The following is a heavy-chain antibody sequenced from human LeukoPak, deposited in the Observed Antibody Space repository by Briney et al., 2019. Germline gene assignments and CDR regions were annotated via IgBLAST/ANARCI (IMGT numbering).Heavy chain of an antibody. Sequence: ASVKVSCKASGGTFSSYAISWVRQAPGQGLEWMGGIIPIFGTANYAQKFQGGVTITADESTSTAYMELSSLRSEDTAVYYCARQFTSYETGRGTYVWSDAIDIWGQGTMVTVSA. CDR2: IIPIFGTA. CDR1: GGTFSSYA. J-gene: IGHJ3*02. V-gene: IGHV1-69*01. D-gene: IGHD2/OR15-2a*01. CDR3: ARQFTSYETGRGTYVWSDAIDI.